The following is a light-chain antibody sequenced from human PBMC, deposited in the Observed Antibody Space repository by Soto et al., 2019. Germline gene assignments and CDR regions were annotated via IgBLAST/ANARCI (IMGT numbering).Light chain of an antibody. Sequence: EIVLTQSPGTLSLSPGERATLSCRASQSVSTSYLAWYQQKPGQAPRLLIYGASRRATGIPDRFSGSGSGTDFTLTIRRLEPADFAVYYCQQFGGSTRTFGKGTKVE. J-gene: IGKJ1*01. CDR2: GAS. V-gene: IGKV3-20*01. CDR3: QQFGGSTRT. CDR1: QSVSTSY.